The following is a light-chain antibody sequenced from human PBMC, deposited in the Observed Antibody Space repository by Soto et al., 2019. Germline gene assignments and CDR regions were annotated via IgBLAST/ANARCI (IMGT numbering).Light chain of an antibody. Sequence: EIVLTQSPGPLSLSPGERATLSCRASQSLSNNFLAWYQQKPGQAPRFIMYGASTRATGIPDRFSGSGSGTDFTLTIRRLEPEDFAVYYCQQYESSPWTFGQGTKVEIQ. V-gene: IGKV3-20*01. CDR2: GAS. CDR3: QQYESSPWT. J-gene: IGKJ1*01. CDR1: QSLSNNF.